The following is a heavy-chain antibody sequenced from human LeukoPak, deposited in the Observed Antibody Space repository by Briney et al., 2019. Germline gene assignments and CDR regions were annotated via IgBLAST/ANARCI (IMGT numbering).Heavy chain of an antibody. D-gene: IGHD3-22*01. V-gene: IGHV4-4*08. J-gene: IGHJ2*01. CDR2: IYSNRIT. CDR1: GVPIFSYY. Sequence: SETLFLTCTVPGVPIFSYYFNWVPQPPRKGPEWVGYIYSNRITNYNPSLRSRGTISIATSKNQFSLRLRSVTAADTAIYYCARRAYYDTSGYSPASGYFDLWGRGTLVTVSS. CDR3: ARRAYYDTSGYSPASGYFDL.